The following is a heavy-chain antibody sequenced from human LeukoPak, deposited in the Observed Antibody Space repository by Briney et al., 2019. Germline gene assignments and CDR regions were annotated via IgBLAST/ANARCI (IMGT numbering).Heavy chain of an antibody. Sequence: PGGSLRLSCTVSGFTVSSNSMSWVRQAPGKGLEWVANIKQDGSEKHYVDSVKGRFTISRDNAKNSLYLQMNSLRAEDTAVYYCATERAGERPRPLLNYYYMDVWGKGTTVTISS. CDR3: ATERAGERPRPLLNYYYMDV. V-gene: IGHV3-7*01. J-gene: IGHJ6*03. CDR1: GFTVSSNS. D-gene: IGHD3-16*01. CDR2: IKQDGSEK.